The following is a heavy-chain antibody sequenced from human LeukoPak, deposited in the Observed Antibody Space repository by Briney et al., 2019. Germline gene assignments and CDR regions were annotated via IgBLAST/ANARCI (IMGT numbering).Heavy chain of an antibody. CDR1: GGSISSSSYY. J-gene: IGHJ3*01. Sequence: PSETLSLTCTVSGGSISSSSYYWGWIRQPPGKGLEWIGSIYYSGSTYYTPSLNSRVTISVDTSKNQFSLKLSSVTAADTAVYYCARGHYYGSGSLWGQGTMVTVSS. V-gene: IGHV4-39*01. CDR3: ARGHYYGSGSL. D-gene: IGHD3-10*01. CDR2: IYYSGST.